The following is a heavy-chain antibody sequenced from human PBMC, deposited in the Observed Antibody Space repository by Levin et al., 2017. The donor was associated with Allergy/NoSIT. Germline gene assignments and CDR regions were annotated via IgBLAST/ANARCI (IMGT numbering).Heavy chain of an antibody. CDR1: GFIFSPYG. D-gene: IGHD1-1*01. Sequence: GESLKISCAASGFIFSPYGMHWVRQAPGKGLEWVAVTSNDESEKFYSDSVKGRFIIFRDNSKSTVYLEMNSLRAEDTAVYFCAKAALRGRSLSTTYLDEWGQGTLVTVSS. V-gene: IGHV3-30*18. J-gene: IGHJ4*02. CDR3: AKAALRGRSLSTTYLDE. CDR2: TSNDESEK.